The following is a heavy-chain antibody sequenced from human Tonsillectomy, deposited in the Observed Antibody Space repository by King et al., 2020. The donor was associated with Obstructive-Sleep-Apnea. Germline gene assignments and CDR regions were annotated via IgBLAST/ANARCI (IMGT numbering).Heavy chain of an antibody. CDR1: GFTFSPDW. Sequence: VQLVESGGGLVQPGGSLRLSCVASGFTFSPDWMSWVRQAPGKGLEWVVSIKETGDEKYFVDSVKGRFTISRDNTKNSLYLQMNSLRVEDAAVYYCAKASGIAAAGHWYFDLWGRGTLVTVSS. V-gene: IGHV3-7*01. CDR2: IKETGDEK. D-gene: IGHD6-25*01. CDR3: AKASGIAAAGHWYFDL. J-gene: IGHJ2*01.